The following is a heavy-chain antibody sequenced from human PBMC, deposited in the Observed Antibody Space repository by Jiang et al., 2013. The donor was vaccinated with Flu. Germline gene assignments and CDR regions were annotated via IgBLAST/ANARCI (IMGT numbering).Heavy chain of an antibody. D-gene: IGHD6-13*01. V-gene: IGHV3-23*01. CDR1: GFTFSSYA. CDR2: ISGSGGST. J-gene: IGHJ5*02. Sequence: VQLLESGGGLVQPGGSLRLSCAASGFTFSSYAMSWVRQAPGKGLEWVSAISGSGGSTYYADSVKGRFTISRDNSKNTLYLQMNSLRAEDTAVYYCAKDSRIAAAEGRNWFDPWGQGTLVTVSS. CDR3: AKDSRIAAAEGRNWFDP.